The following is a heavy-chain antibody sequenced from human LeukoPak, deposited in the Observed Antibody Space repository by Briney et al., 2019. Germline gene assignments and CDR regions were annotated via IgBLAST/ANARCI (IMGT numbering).Heavy chain of an antibody. CDR3: ARAAKWEFYHYYMDV. CDR1: EFTFSSYI. V-gene: IGHV3-48*01. CDR2: ISNGSGNR. D-gene: IGHD1-26*01. J-gene: IGHJ6*03. Sequence: GGSLRLSCVASEFTFSSYIMIWVRQAPGKGLEWISYISNGSGNRYYADSVKGRFTISRDNAKNLLYLQMNNLRADDTAVYYCARAAKWEFYHYYMDVWGKGTTVAVSS.